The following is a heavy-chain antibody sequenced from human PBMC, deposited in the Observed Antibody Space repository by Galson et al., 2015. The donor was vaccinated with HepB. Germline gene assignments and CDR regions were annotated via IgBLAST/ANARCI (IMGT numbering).Heavy chain of an antibody. D-gene: IGHD6-6*01. J-gene: IGHJ4*02. CDR3: AKGRLSSSSFSDFDY. Sequence: SLRLSCAASGFTFSSYNINWVRQAPGKGLEWVSYISTSSATIYYADSVKGRFTISRDNSKNTLFVQMNSLRAEDTAVYYCAKGRLSSSSFSDFDYWGQGILVTVSS. CDR2: ISTSSATI. CDR1: GFTFSSYN. V-gene: IGHV3-48*01.